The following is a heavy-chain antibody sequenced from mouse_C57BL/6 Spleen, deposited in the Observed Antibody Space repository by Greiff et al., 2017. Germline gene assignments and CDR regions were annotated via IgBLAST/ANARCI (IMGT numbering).Heavy chain of an antibody. D-gene: IGHD4-1*01. Sequence: VQLQQPGAELVMPGASVKLSCKASGYTFTSYWMHWVKQRPGQGLEWIGEIDPSDSYTNYNQKFKGKSTLTVDKSSSTAYMQLSSLTSEDSAVYYCARERTGTVFDYWGQGTTLTVSS. CDR1: GYTFTSYW. CDR2: IDPSDSYT. CDR3: ARERTGTVFDY. J-gene: IGHJ2*01. V-gene: IGHV1-69*01.